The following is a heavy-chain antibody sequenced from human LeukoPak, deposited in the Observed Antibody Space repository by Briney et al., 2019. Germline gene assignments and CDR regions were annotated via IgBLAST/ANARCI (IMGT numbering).Heavy chain of an antibody. J-gene: IGHJ4*02. V-gene: IGHV4-39*01. CDR1: GGSISSSSYY. CDR3: ARRDIAVAGLD. D-gene: IGHD6-19*01. CDR2: IYYSGST. Sequence: PSETLSLTCTVSGGSISSSSYYWGWIRQPPGKGLEWIGSIYYSGSTYYNPSLKSRVTISVDTSKNQFSLKLSSVTAADTAVYYCARRDIAVAGLDWGQGTLVTVSS.